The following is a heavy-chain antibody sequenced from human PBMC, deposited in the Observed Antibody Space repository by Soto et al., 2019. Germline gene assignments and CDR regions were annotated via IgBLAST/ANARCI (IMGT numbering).Heavy chain of an antibody. Sequence: PTLVNPTETLTLTCTVSGFSLSNARMGVSWIRQPPGKALEWLAHIFSNDEKSYSTSLKSRLTISKDTSKSQVVLTMTNMDPVDTATYYCARADYDFWSGYYWFDPWGQGTLVTVSS. D-gene: IGHD3-3*01. J-gene: IGHJ5*02. CDR2: IFSNDEK. V-gene: IGHV2-26*01. CDR3: ARADYDFWSGYYWFDP. CDR1: GFSLSNARMG.